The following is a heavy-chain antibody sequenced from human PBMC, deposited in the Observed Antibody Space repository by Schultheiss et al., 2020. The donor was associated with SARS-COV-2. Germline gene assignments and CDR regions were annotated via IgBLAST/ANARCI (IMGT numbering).Heavy chain of an antibody. CDR2: ISYDGSNK. D-gene: IGHD3-10*01. CDR1: GFTFSSYS. J-gene: IGHJ6*02. CDR3: ARDWGYYGSGSYLIGMDV. V-gene: IGHV3-30*12. Sequence: GGSLRLSCAASGFTFSSYSMNWVRQAPGKGLEWVAVISYDGSNKYYADSVKGRFTISRDNAKNSLYLQMNSLRAEDTAVYYCARDWGYYGSGSYLIGMDVWGQGTTVTVSS.